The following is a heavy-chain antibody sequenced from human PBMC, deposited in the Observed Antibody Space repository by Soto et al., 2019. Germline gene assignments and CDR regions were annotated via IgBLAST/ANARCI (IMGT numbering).Heavy chain of an antibody. CDR2: ISGNSGRT. V-gene: IGHV3-9*03. D-gene: IGHD1-26*01. Sequence: EVQLVESGGGLVQPGRSLRLSCAADGFTYDDYDMHWVRQAPGKGLEWVAAISGNSGRTAYADSVKGRFTISRDNAKNALYLQMNSLRAEDMAVYHCAKGRVGSDGGDSFDYWGQGTLVTVSS. CDR3: AKGRVGSDGGDSFDY. J-gene: IGHJ4*02. CDR1: GFTYDDYD.